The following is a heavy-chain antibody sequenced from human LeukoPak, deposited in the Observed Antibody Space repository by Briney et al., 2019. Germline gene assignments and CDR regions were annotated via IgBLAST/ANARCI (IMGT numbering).Heavy chain of an antibody. V-gene: IGHV3-48*04. Sequence: GGSLRLSCAASGFIFSTYSMNWVRQAPGKGLEWVSYISSSGSTIYYADSVKGRFTISRDNAKNSLYLQMNSLRAEGTAVYYCAELGITMIGGVWGKGTTVTISS. D-gene: IGHD3-10*02. CDR2: ISSSGSTI. CDR3: AELGITMIGGV. CDR1: GFIFSTYS. J-gene: IGHJ6*04.